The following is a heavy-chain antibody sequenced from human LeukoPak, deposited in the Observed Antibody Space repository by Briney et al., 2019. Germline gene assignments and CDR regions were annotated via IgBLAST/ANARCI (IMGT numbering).Heavy chain of an antibody. D-gene: IGHD2-21*02. CDR2: ISYSGSVL. V-gene: IGHV3-30*04. Sequence: GGSLRLSCAASGFTFSSYAMHWVRQAPGKGLEWVSVISYSGSVLYYADSVKGRLTISRDSSKNALYLQMNSLRTEDTAVYYCARATAPYFYMDVWGKGTTVTISS. CDR3: ARATAPYFYMDV. CDR1: GFTFSSYA. J-gene: IGHJ6*03.